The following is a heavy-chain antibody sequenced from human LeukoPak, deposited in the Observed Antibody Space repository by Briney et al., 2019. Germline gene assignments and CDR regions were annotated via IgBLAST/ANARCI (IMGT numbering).Heavy chain of an antibody. J-gene: IGHJ4*02. CDR2: ISGSGGST. V-gene: IGHV3-23*01. CDR1: GFTFIGYA. Sequence: GGSLRLSCAASGFTFIGYAMSWVRQAPGKGLEWVSAISGSGGSTYYADSVKGRFTISRDNSKNTLYLQMNSLRAEDTAVYYCAKDRGYCSGGGCYLDYWGQGTLVTVSS. D-gene: IGHD2-15*01. CDR3: AKDRGYCSGGGCYLDY.